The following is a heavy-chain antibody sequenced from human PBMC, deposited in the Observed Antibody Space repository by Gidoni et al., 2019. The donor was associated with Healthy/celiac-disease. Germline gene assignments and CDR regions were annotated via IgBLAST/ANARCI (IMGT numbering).Heavy chain of an antibody. Sequence: QVQLQESGPGLVKPSQTLSLTCTVSGGSISSGSYYWSWIRQPAGKGLAWIGRIYTSGSTNYNPSLKSRVTISVDTSKNQFSLKLSSVTAADTAVYYCARVLDYWGQGTLVTVSS. CDR3: ARVLDY. J-gene: IGHJ4*02. CDR2: IYTSGST. CDR1: GGSISSGSYY. V-gene: IGHV4-61*02.